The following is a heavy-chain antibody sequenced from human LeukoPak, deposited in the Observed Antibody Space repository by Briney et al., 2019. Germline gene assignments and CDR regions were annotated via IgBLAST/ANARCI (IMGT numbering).Heavy chain of an antibody. J-gene: IGHJ4*02. V-gene: IGHV4-30-4*07. Sequence: PSETLSLTCAVSGGSISSGGYSWSWIRQPPGKGLEWIGYIYYSGSTYYNPSLKSRVTISVDTSKNQFSLKLSSVTAADTAVYYCARGIHPESYYFDYWGQGTLVTVSS. CDR2: IYYSGST. CDR1: GGSISSGGYS. D-gene: IGHD5-18*01. CDR3: ARGIHPESYYFDY.